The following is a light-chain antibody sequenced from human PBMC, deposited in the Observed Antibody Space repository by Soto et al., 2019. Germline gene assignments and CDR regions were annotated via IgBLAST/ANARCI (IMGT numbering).Light chain of an antibody. J-gene: IGKJ5*01. CDR2: DAS. CDR3: QQYVTLPLT. Sequence: DIQMTQSPSSLSASVGDRVTITCQASQNVSRYLNWYQQTPGKAPNLLIYDASHLETGVPSRFSGRGSGTEFSFTITALQPEDIATYYCQQYVTLPLTFCQGTRLEVK. CDR1: QNVSRY. V-gene: IGKV1-33*01.